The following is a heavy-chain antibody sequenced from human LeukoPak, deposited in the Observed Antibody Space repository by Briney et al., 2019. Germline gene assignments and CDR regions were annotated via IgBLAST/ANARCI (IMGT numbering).Heavy chain of an antibody. CDR1: GGSFSDYY. J-gene: IGHJ4*02. V-gene: IGHV4-34*01. CDR3: ARGDYDSSGYYHDY. D-gene: IGHD3-22*01. Sequence: SETLSLTCAVYGGSFSDYYWNWIRQPPGKGLEWIGEINHSGSTNYNPSLKSRVTISVDTSKNQFSLKLSSVTAADTAVYYCARGDYDSSGYYHDYWGQGTLVTVSS. CDR2: INHSGST.